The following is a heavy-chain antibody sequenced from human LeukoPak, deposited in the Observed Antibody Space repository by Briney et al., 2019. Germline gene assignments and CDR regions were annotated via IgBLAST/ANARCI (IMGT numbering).Heavy chain of an antibody. D-gene: IGHD3-9*01. J-gene: IGHJ4*02. CDR3: ARSRYFDWLPFDY. Sequence: PSETLSLTCTVSGGSISSSNYYWGWIRQPPGKGLEWIGEINHSGSTNYNPSLKSRVTISVDTSKNQFSLKLSSVTAADTAVYYCARSRYFDWLPFDYWGQGTLVTVSS. CDR2: INHSGST. V-gene: IGHV4-39*07. CDR1: GGSISSSNYY.